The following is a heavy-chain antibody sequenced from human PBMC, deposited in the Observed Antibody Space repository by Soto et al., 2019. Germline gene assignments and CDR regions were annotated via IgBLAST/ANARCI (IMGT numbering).Heavy chain of an antibody. J-gene: IGHJ5*02. D-gene: IGHD2-8*01. CDR2: INHSGST. Sequence: SETLSLTCAVYGGSFSGYYWSWIRQPPGKGLEWIGEINHSGSTNYNPSLKSRVTISVDTSKNQFSLKLSSVTAADTAVYYCARGMVRAWFDPWGQGTLVTVSS. V-gene: IGHV4-34*01. CDR3: ARGMVRAWFDP. CDR1: GGSFSGYY.